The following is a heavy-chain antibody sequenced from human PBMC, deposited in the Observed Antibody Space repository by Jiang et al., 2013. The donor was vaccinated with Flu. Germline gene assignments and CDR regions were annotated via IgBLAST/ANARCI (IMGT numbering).Heavy chain of an antibody. CDR1: GGSISSSSYY. V-gene: IGHV4-39*01. Sequence: TCTVSGGSISSSSYYWGWIRQPPGKGLEWIGSIYYSGSTYYNPSLKSRVTISVDTSKNQFSLKLSSVTAADTAVYYCASNSGSYHNERIYDNWFDPWGQGTLVTVSS. CDR3: ASNSGSYHNERIYDNWFDP. D-gene: IGHD1-26*01. J-gene: IGHJ5*02. CDR2: IYYSGST.